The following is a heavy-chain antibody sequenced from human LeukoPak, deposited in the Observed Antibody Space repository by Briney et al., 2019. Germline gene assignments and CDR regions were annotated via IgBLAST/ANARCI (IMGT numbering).Heavy chain of an antibody. CDR1: GGTFSIYA. V-gene: IGHV1-69*01. D-gene: IGHD5-12*01. CDR2: IIPIFGTA. CDR3: ARRVLRRGYSGYEGLDY. Sequence: SVNVSCTASGGTFSIYAISWVRQAPGQGLEWMGGIIPIFGTANYAQKFQGRVTITADESTSTAYMELSSLRSEDTAVYYCARRVLRRGYSGYEGLDYWGQGTLVTVSS. J-gene: IGHJ4*02.